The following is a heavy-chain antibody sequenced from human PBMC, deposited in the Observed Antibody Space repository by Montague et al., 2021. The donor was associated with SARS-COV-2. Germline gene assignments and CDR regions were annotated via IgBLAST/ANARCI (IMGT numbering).Heavy chain of an antibody. J-gene: IGHJ4*02. Sequence: SETLSLTCAVYDGSFSDYSWTWIRQPPGKGLEWIGEINHRGSTNYNPSLKSRVTISVDTSKNQFSLKMTSVTAADTAVYYCARGRQHSNMVVVVVTGGEYDLTLGGQGTRAAVS. CDR2: INHRGST. V-gene: IGHV4-34*01. CDR1: DGSFSDYS. D-gene: IGHD3-22*01. CDR3: ARGRQHSNMVVVVVTGGEYDLTL.